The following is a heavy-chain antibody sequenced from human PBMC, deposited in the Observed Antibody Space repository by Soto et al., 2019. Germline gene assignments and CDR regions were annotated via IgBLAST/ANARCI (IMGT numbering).Heavy chain of an antibody. CDR3: ARQSATSPTYHYYEMDV. D-gene: IGHD1-1*01. J-gene: IGHJ6*03. CDR2: IYPNDFDT. V-gene: IGHV5-51*01. Sequence: GESLKISCKGSGYTFASYWIAWVRQMPGKGLEWMGIIYPNDFDTKYSPSFQGQVTISADKSISTAYLQWDSLKASDTAMYYCARQSATSPTYHYYEMDVWGKGTLVTVSS. CDR1: GYTFASYW.